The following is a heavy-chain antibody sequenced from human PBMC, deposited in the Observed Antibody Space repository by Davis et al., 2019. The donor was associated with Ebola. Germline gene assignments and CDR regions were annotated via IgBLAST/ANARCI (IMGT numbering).Heavy chain of an antibody. Sequence: ASVKVSCKASGYTFTGYYMHWVRQAPGQGLEWMGWINPNSGGTNYAQKFQGWVTMTRDTSISTAYMELSRLRSDDTAVYYCARDLLAGALYGDYEIYGMDVWGQGTLVTVSS. J-gene: IGHJ6*02. CDR1: GYTFTGYY. CDR3: ARDLLAGALYGDYEIYGMDV. V-gene: IGHV1-2*04. CDR2: INPNSGGT. D-gene: IGHD4-17*01.